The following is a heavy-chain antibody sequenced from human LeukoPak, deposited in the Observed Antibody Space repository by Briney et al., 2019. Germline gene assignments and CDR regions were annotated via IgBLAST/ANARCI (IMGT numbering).Heavy chain of an antibody. J-gene: IGHJ4*02. CDR1: GYTFTAYY. Sequence: GASVKVSCKTSGYTFTAYYVHWVRQAPGQGPEWMGWINPKSGGTHSAQKLQGRVTMTTDTSTSTAYMELRSLRSDDTAVYYCAINAMVRGVIVDYWGQGTLVTVSS. V-gene: IGHV1-2*02. D-gene: IGHD3-10*01. CDR3: AINAMVRGVIVDY. CDR2: INPKSGGT.